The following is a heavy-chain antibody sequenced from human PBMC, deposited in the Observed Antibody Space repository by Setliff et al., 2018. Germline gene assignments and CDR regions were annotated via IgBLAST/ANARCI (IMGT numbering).Heavy chain of an antibody. CDR1: GLTLTSCC. D-gene: IGHD3-16*01. CDR3: ARVYAYSYGFDY. J-gene: IGHJ4*02. V-gene: IGHV3-7*01. CDR2: IKEDGSEK. Sequence: GGSLRLSCAASGLTLTSCCMNWVRQAPGKGLEWVANIKEDGSEKYFVHSVKGRCTFARDNAKISLYLRMRSLRAEDTAVYYCARVYAYSYGFDYWGQGTPVTVSS.